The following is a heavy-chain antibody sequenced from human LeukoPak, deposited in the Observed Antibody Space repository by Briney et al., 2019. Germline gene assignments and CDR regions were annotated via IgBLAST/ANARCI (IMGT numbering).Heavy chain of an antibody. V-gene: IGHV3-21*01. D-gene: IGHD3-16*01. CDR2: ISSYGTYI. J-gene: IGHJ4*02. CDR3: ARDLSLGDRGGFDF. Sequence: GGFLRLSCAASGFTFKSYSMNWVRQAPGKGLEWVSTISSYGTYIYYANSVKGHFTISRDNAENTLYLQMDSLRADDTAVYYCARDLSLGDRGGFDFWGRGTLVTVSS. CDR1: GFTFKSYS.